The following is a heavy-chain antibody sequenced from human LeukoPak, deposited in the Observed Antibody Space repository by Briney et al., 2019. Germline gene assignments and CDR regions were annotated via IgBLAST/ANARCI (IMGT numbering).Heavy chain of an antibody. V-gene: IGHV3-33*06. CDR2: IWYDGSNK. J-gene: IGHJ4*02. CDR1: GLTFSSYG. D-gene: IGHD6-13*01. Sequence: GRSLRLSCAASGLTFSSYGMHWVRQAPGKGLEWVAVIWYDGSNKYYADSVKGRFTISRDNSKNTLYLQMNSLRAEDTAVYYCAKQEFSGFSSSAEWYFDYWGQGTLVTVSS. CDR3: AKQEFSGFSSSAEWYFDY.